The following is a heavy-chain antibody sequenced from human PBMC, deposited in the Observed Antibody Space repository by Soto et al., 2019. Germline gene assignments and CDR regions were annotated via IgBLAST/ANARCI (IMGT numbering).Heavy chain of an antibody. CDR1: GFTFSSYG. J-gene: IGHJ3*02. CDR2: ISYDGSNK. V-gene: IGHV3-30*18. CDR3: AKVRWVTTDAFDI. Sequence: QVQLVESVGGVVQPGRSLRLSCAASGFTFSSYGMHWVRQAPGKGLEWVAVISYDGSNKYYADSVKGRFTISRDNSKNTLYLQMNSLRAEDTAVYYCAKVRWVTTDAFDIWGQGTMVTVSS. D-gene: IGHD4-17*01.